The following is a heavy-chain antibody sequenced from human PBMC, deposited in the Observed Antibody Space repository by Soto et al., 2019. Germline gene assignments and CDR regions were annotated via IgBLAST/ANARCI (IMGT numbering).Heavy chain of an antibody. CDR2: IYYSGST. J-gene: IGHJ4*02. CDR3: ARHEAPSGWYFDY. D-gene: IGHD6-19*01. Sequence: PSETLSLTCAVSGGSISSGGYSWSWIRQPPGKGLEWIGYIYYSGSTYYNPSLKSRVTISVDTSKNQFSLKLSSVTAADTAVYYCARHEAPSGWYFDYWGQGTLVTVS. CDR1: GGSISSGGYS. V-gene: IGHV4-30-2*03.